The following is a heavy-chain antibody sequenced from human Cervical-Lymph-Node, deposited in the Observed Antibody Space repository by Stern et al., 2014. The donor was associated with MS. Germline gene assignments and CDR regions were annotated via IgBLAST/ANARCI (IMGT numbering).Heavy chain of an antibody. CDR1: GYTFTNYF. CDR3: ARAQEFSNVVANY. V-gene: IGHV1-46*03. D-gene: IGHD2-8*01. J-gene: IGHJ4*02. CDR2: INPTTVRT. Sequence: QEQLVQAGAEVKKPGASMRLSCKASGYTFTNYFIHSVRQAPRQRPEWMGIINPTTVRTCYAQRFQGRVPMTRDTSTNTAYLDLSSLRSEDTAVYFCARAQEFSNVVANYWGQGTLVTVSS.